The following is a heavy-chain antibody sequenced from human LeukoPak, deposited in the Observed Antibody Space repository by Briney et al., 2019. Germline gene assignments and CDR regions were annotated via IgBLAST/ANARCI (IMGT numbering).Heavy chain of an antibody. Sequence: GASVKVSCKASGYTFTGHHMHWVRQAPGQGLEWMGWINPNSGGTNYAQKFQGRVTMTRDTSISTAYMELSRLRSDDTAVYYCARSQWLIDASIDYWGQGTLVTVSS. J-gene: IGHJ4*02. V-gene: IGHV1-2*02. D-gene: IGHD6-19*01. CDR1: GYTFTGHH. CDR2: INPNSGGT. CDR3: ARSQWLIDASIDY.